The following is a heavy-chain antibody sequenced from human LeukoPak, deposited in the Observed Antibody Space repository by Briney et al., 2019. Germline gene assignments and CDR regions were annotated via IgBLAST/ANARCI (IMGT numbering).Heavy chain of an antibody. CDR1: GGSISNYY. Sequence: PSETLSLTCPVSGGSISNYYYWTWIRQPPGKGLEGIGYVYYTGSTNFNPSLKSRVTMSLDTSRNQFSLELTSLTAADTAVYYCARGAMATTPFFDYWGQGTLVTVSS. CDR3: ARGAMATTPFFDY. CDR2: VYYTGST. V-gene: IGHV4-59*01. D-gene: IGHD5-24*01. J-gene: IGHJ4*02.